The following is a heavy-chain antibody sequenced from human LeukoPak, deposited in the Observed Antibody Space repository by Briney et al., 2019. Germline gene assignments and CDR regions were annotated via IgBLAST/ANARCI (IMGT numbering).Heavy chain of an antibody. CDR2: ISWNGGST. D-gene: IGHD6-13*01. V-gene: IGHV3-43D*04. J-gene: IGHJ4*02. CDR1: GFTFDDYA. CDR3: AKDRAVYSSSWYYFDY. Sequence: GGSLRLSCAASGFTFDDYAMHWVRQAPGKGLEWVSLISWNGGSTYYADSVKGRFTISRDNSKNSLYLQMNSLRAEDTALYYCAKDRAVYSSSWYYFDYWGQGTLVTVSS.